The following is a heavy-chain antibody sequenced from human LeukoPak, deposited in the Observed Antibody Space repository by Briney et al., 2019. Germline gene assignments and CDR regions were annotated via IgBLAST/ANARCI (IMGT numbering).Heavy chain of an antibody. Sequence: VEPRQISSHGPGYRFTSYWIGWARPMPGKGLEWMGIIYPGDSDTRYSPSFQGKVTISADKTISTAYLQWSSLEASDTAMYYCARSCRDGYRDFDYWGQGTLVTVSS. J-gene: IGHJ4*02. CDR1: GYRFTSYW. V-gene: IGHV5-51*01. CDR3: ARSCRDGYRDFDY. D-gene: IGHD5-24*01. CDR2: IYPGDSDT.